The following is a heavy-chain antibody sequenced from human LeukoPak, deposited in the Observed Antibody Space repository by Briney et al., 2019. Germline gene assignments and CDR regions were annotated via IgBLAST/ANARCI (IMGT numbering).Heavy chain of an antibody. D-gene: IGHD4-17*01. CDR1: GFTFDDYA. Sequence: SLRPSCAASGFTFDDYAMHWVRQAPGKGLEWVSGISWNSGSIGYADSVKGRFTISRDNAKNSLYLQMNSLRAEDTALYYCAKDMQRVTTYYFDYWGQGTLVTVSS. CDR3: AKDMQRVTTYYFDY. CDR2: ISWNSGSI. J-gene: IGHJ4*02. V-gene: IGHV3-9*01.